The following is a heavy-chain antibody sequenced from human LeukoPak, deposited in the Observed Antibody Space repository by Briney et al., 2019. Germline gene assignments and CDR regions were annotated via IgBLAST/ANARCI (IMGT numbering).Heavy chain of an antibody. J-gene: IGHJ4*02. CDR3: ARGAHKRDDYGGFFDY. D-gene: IGHD4-23*01. V-gene: IGHV3-30*03. CDR1: AFTFSSYG. Sequence: GGSLRLSCAASAFTFSSYGMHWVRQAPGKGLEWVALISYDGSDKDYAKSVKGRFTISRDNSKNTLYLQVNSLRAEDTAVYYCARGAHKRDDYGGFFDYWGQGTLVTVSS. CDR2: ISYDGSDK.